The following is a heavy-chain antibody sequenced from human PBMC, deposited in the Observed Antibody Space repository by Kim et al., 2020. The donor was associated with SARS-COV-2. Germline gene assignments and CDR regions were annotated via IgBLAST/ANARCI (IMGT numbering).Heavy chain of an antibody. J-gene: IGHJ6*02. Sequence: SVKVSCKASGGTFSSYAISWVRQAPGQGLEWMGGIIPIFGTANYAQKFQGRVTITADESTSTAYMELSSLRSEDTAVYYCARMDVAPTNYGGNSGYYYYGMDVWGQGTTVTVSS. D-gene: IGHD4-17*01. CDR3: ARMDVAPTNYGGNSGYYYYGMDV. CDR1: GGTFSSYA. V-gene: IGHV1-69*13. CDR2: IIPIFGTA.